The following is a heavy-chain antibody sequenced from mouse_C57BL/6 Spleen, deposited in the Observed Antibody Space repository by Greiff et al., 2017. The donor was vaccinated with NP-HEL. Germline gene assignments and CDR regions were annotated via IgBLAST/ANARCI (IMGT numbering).Heavy chain of an antibody. CDR1: GYAFGSYW. D-gene: IGHD1-1*01. Sequence: QVQLQQSGAELVKPGASVKISCKASGYAFGSYWMNWVKQRPGKGLEWIGQIYPGDGDTNYNGKFKGKATLTADKSSSTAYMQLSSLTSEDSAVYFCARDYGSSYDWYFDVWGTGTTVTVSS. CDR3: ARDYGSSYDWYFDV. J-gene: IGHJ1*03. CDR2: IYPGDGDT. V-gene: IGHV1-80*01.